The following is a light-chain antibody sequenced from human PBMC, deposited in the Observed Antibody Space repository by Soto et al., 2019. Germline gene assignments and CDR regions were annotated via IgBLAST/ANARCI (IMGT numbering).Light chain of an antibody. CDR1: SSDVGGYNS. Sequence: QSALTQPRSVSGSPGQSVTVSCIGTSSDVGGYNSVSWYQHHPGKAPKLMIYDVSERPSGVPDRFSGSKSGNTASLTISGFQAEDEADYYCCSYVGSYSYVFGTGTKLTVL. J-gene: IGLJ1*01. V-gene: IGLV2-11*01. CDR3: CSYVGSYSYV. CDR2: DVS.